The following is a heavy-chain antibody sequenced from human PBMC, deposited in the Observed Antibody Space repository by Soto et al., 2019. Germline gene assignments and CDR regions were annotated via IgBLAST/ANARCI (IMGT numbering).Heavy chain of an antibody. CDR1: GYTFTGYY. CDR2: INPNSGGT. V-gene: IGHV1-2*04. Sequence: ASVKVSCKASGYTFTGYYMHWVRQAPGQGLEWMGWINPNSGGTNYAQKFQGWVTMTRDTSISTAYMELSRLRSDDTAVYYCARGIAVAGRGRGYFDYWGQGTLVTVSS. D-gene: IGHD6-19*01. J-gene: IGHJ4*02. CDR3: ARGIAVAGRGRGYFDY.